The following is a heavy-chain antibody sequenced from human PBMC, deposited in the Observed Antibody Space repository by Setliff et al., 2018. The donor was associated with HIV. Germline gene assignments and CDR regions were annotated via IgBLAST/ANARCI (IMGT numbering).Heavy chain of an antibody. CDR3: ARDLDSAYDKTLDY. CDR1: GNTVTRYS. D-gene: IGHD5-12*01. CDR2: IDPSGGST. V-gene: IGHV1-46*01. Sequence: GASVKVSCKASGNTVTRYSMHWVRQAPGQGLEWMGIIDPSGGSTNYAQKFRGRVTMTRDTFTSTVYMELSSLRSEDTAVYYCARDLDSAYDKTLDYWGQGTLVTV. J-gene: IGHJ4*02.